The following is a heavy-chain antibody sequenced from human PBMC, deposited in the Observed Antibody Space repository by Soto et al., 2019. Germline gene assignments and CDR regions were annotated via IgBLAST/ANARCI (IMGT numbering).Heavy chain of an antibody. CDR1: RYTFTGYY. J-gene: IGHJ5*02. D-gene: IGHD3-22*01. CDR3: ARVGYYDSSGPDH. V-gene: IGHV1-2*02. CDR2: INPNSGGT. Sequence: QVQLVQSGAEVKKPGASVKVSCKASRYTFTGYYMHWVRQAPGQGLEWMGWINPNSGGTTYAQKFQGRVTMTRDTSISTAYMELRRLRSDDTAVSYCARVGYYDSSGPDHWGQGTLVTVS.